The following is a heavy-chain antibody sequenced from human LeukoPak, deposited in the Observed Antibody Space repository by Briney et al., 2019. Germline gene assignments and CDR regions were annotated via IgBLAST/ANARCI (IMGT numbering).Heavy chain of an antibody. CDR3: ARDLGDYGDY. Sequence: GGSLRLSCAASGFTFSSYCMNWVRQAPGKGLEWVSSISSSSSYIYYADSVKGRFTISRDNAKNSLYLQMNSLRAEDTAVYYCARDLGDYGDYWGQGTLVTVSS. D-gene: IGHD2-15*01. J-gene: IGHJ4*02. CDR1: GFTFSSYC. CDR2: ISSSSSYI. V-gene: IGHV3-21*01.